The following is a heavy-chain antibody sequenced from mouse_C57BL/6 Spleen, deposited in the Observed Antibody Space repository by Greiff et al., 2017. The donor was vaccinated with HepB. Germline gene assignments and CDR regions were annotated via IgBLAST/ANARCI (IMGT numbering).Heavy chain of an antibody. Sequence: EVQGVESGGGLVKPGGSLKLSCAASGFTFSDYGMHWVRQAPEKGLEWVAYISSGSSTIYYADTVKGRFTISRDNAKNTLFLQMTSLRSEDTATYYCARRGYYYAMDYWGQGTSVTVSS. J-gene: IGHJ4*01. CDR1: GFTFSDYG. CDR3: ARRGYYYAMDY. CDR2: ISSGSSTI. V-gene: IGHV5-17*01.